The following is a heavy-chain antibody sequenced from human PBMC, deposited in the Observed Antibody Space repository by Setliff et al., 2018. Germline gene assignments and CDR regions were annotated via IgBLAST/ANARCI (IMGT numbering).Heavy chain of an antibody. CDR1: GGSISDYY. Sequence: SETLSLTCAVSGGSISDYYWGWIRQPPGKGLEWIGSIYHSGSTYYNPSLKSRVTISVDTSENQFSLRLNSVTAADTAVYYCARLWISYESNTYFYPKYFDFWGQGTLVTVSS. J-gene: IGHJ4*02. D-gene: IGHD3-22*01. CDR3: ARLWISYESNTYFYPKYFDF. V-gene: IGHV4-38-2*01. CDR2: IYHSGST.